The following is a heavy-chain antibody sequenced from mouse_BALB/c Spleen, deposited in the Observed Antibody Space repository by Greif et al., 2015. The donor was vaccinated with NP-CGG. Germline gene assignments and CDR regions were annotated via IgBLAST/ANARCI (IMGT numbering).Heavy chain of an antibody. CDR2: INPSTGYT. CDR1: GYTFTSYW. Sequence: VQLQQSGAELAKPGASVKMSCKASGYTFTSYWMHWVKQRPGQGLEWIGYINPSTGYTEYNQKFKDKATLTADKSSSTAYMQLSSLTSEDPAVYYCARMITNYYAMDYWGQGTSVTVSS. D-gene: IGHD2-4*01. CDR3: ARMITNYYAMDY. V-gene: IGHV1-7*01. J-gene: IGHJ4*01.